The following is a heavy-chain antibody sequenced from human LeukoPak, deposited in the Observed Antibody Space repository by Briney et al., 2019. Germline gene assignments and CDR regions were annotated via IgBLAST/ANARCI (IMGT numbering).Heavy chain of an antibody. D-gene: IGHD1-26*01. V-gene: IGHV3-11*06. J-gene: IGHJ4*02. CDR1: GFTFSDYY. CDR3: AKDRGEWELLRALDY. CDR2: ISSSSSYT. Sequence: PGGSLRLSCAASGFTFSDYYMSWIRQAPGKGLEWVSYISSSSSYTNYADSVKGRFTISRDNAKNSLYLQMNSLRAEDTAVYYCAKDRGEWELLRALDYWGQGTLVTVSS.